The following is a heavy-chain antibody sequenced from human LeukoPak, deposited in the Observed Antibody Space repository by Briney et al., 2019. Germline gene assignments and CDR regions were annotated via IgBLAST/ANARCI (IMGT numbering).Heavy chain of an antibody. CDR2: INPNSGGT. Sequence: ASVKVSCKASGYTFTGYYMHWVRQAPGQGLEWMGWINPNSGGTNYAQKFQGWVTMTRDTSISTTYMELRSLRSDDTAVYYCARVGTNYYDSSGYSGYWGQGTLVTVSS. J-gene: IGHJ4*02. CDR3: ARVGTNYYDSSGYSGY. D-gene: IGHD3-22*01. CDR1: GYTFTGYY. V-gene: IGHV1-2*04.